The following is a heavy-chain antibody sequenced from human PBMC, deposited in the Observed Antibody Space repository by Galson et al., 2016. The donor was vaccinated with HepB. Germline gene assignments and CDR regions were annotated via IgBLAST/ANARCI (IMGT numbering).Heavy chain of an antibody. CDR1: GDSVSSNSAT. V-gene: IGHV6-1*01. D-gene: IGHD6-6*01. CDR2: TCYRSKWYN. CDR3: ARQYSSSSFYYGMDV. J-gene: IGHJ6*02. Sequence: CAISGDSVSSNSATWNWIRQSPSRGLEWLGRTCYRSKWYNDYAVSVKSRVTINPDTSTNQFSLHLNSVTPEDTAVYYCARQYSSSSFYYGMDVWGQGTTVTVPS.